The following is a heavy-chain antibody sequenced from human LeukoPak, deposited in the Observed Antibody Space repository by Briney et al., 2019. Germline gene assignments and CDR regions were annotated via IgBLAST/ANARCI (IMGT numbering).Heavy chain of an antibody. J-gene: IGHJ3*02. D-gene: IGHD2-15*01. CDR2: INPSGGST. V-gene: IGHV1-46*03. CDR1: GYTFTSYY. CDR3: ARRSASCSGGSCYPDAFDI. Sequence: ASVKVSCKASGYTFTSYYMHWVRQAPGQGLEWMGIINPSGGSTSYAQKFQGRVTMTRDTSTSTVYMELSSLRSEDTAVYYCARRSASCSGGSCYPDAFDIWGQGTTVTVSS.